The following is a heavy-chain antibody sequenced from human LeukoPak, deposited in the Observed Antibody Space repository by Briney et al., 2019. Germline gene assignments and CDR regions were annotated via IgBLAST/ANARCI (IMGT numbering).Heavy chain of an antibody. Sequence: GGSLRLSCTASGFSFSGHWMHWARQLPGKGLVWVSRISPTGSTTSYADSVKGRFTVSRDTSKNTLYLQMNSLRADDTAVYYCAKCSTSAYTTGWCNWIDPWGQGTLVTVSS. CDR2: ISPTGSTT. CDR1: GFSFSGHW. D-gene: IGHD6-19*01. J-gene: IGHJ5*02. V-gene: IGHV3-74*01. CDR3: AKCSTSAYTTGWCNWIDP.